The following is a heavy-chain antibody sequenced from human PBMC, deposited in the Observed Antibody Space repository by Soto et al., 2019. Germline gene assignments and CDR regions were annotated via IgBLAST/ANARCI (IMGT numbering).Heavy chain of an antibody. CDR3: ARDGFSLSGELWGDYYYGMDV. CDR2: INPSGGST. Sequence: ASVEVCCKASGYTYTSYYIHCVRQANKQGLEWMGIINPSGGSTSYAQKFQGRVTMTRDTSTSTVYMELSSLRSEDTAVYYCARDGFSLSGELWGDYYYGMDVWGQGTTVTVSS. CDR1: GYTYTSYY. J-gene: IGHJ6*02. V-gene: IGHV1-46*03. D-gene: IGHD3-10*02.